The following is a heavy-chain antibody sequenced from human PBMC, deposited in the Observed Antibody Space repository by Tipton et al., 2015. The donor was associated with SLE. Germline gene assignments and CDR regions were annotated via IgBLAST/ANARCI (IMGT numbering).Heavy chain of an antibody. CDR2: IYSSGST. V-gene: IGHV4-59*12. CDR1: GGSISRYY. CDR3: ARGCSGTSCYWGDD. D-gene: IGHD2-15*01. J-gene: IGHJ4*02. Sequence: TLSPTCTVSGGSISRYYWSWIRQPPGKGLEWIGYIYSSGSTNYNPSLKTRVTISVDTSKNQFSLKLNSVTAADTAVYYCARGCSGTSCYWGDDWGQGSLVIVSS.